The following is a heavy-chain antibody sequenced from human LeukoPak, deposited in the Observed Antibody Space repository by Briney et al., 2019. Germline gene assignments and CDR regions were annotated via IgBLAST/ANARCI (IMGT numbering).Heavy chain of an antibody. Sequence: SETLSLTCTVSGGSMNDYYWSWIRQPPGKGLEWIGYVYYGGSTNYSPSLKSRVTISVDRSKNQLSLNLNSVTAADTAVYYCARGSQSPDFFDYWGQGTLVTVSS. CDR2: VYYGGST. CDR3: ARGSQSPDFFDY. CDR1: GGSMNDYY. J-gene: IGHJ4*02. V-gene: IGHV4-59*01.